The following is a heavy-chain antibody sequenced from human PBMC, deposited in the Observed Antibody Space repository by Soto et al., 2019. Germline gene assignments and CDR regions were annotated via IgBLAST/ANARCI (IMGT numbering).Heavy chain of an antibody. D-gene: IGHD6-25*01. CDR2: ISSSGGTT. V-gene: IGHV3-23*01. CDR3: AKPPLSGYYYIDV. CDR1: GFSFSNAA. J-gene: IGHJ6*03. Sequence: GGSLRLSCAVSGFSFSNAAMNWVRQAPGKGLEWVSVISSSGGTTDYAASVKGRFTISRDNSKNTLYLQMISLRVEDTAVYYCAKPPLSGYYYIDVWGKGTTVTVSS.